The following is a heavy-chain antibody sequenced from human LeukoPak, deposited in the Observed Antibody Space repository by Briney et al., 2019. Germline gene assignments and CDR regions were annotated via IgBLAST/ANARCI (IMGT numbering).Heavy chain of an antibody. CDR3: ARDSRPIFEWQQLGGGY. CDR1: GYTFTGYY. Sequence: GASVKVSCKASGYTFTGYYMHWVRQAPGQGLEWMGWINPNSGGTNYAQKFQGRVTMTRDTSISTAHMELSRLRSDDAAVYYCARDSRPIFEWQQLGGGYWGQGTLVTVSS. V-gene: IGHV1-2*02. CDR2: INPNSGGT. D-gene: IGHD6-13*01. J-gene: IGHJ4*02.